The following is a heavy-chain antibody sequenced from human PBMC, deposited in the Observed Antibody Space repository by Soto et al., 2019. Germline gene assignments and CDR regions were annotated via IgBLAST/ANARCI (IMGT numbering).Heavy chain of an antibody. V-gene: IGHV1-2*04. CDR3: AREMTTVTTSPYGMDV. CDR2: INPNSGGT. CDR1: GYTFTGYY. J-gene: IGHJ6*02. D-gene: IGHD4-17*01. Sequence: GASVKVSCKASGYTFTGYYMHWVRQAPGQGLEWMGWINPNSGGTNYAQKFQGWVTMTRDTSISTAYMELSGLRSDDTAVYYCAREMTTVTTSPYGMDVWGQGTTVTVSS.